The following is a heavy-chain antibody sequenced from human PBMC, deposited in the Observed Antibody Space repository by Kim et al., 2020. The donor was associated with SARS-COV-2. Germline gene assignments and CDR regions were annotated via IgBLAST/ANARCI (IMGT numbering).Heavy chain of an antibody. CDR2: IYPNDGTT. D-gene: IGHD1-1*01. CDR1: GYGFANNY. Sequence: ASVKVSCKTSGYGFANNYLHWVRLAPGQGLEWIGMIYPNDGTTTYAQKFQGRVTMTRDTPTRTGYMELSSLTSADTAMYYCARDLEGVDYWGQGTLVTVS. J-gene: IGHJ4*02. CDR3: ARDLEGVDY. V-gene: IGHV1-46*01.